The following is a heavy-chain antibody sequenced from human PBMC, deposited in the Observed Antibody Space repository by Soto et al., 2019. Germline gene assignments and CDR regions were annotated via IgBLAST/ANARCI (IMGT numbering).Heavy chain of an antibody. D-gene: IGHD2-15*01. J-gene: IGHJ4*02. CDR2: ISHSGST. CDR3: ARVGGVAARTFDY. CDR1: GYSISSGYY. V-gene: IGHV4-38-2*01. Sequence: PSETLSLTCAVSGYSISSGYYWGWIRQPPGKGLEWIGSISHSGSTYYNPSLKSRVTISVDASKNQVSLRLTSVTAADTAVYYCARVGGVAARTFDYWGQGTVVTVSS.